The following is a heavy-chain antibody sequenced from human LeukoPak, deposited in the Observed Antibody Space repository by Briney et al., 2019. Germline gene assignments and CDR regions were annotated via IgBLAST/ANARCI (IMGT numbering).Heavy chain of an antibody. D-gene: IGHD4-23*01. CDR3: ARGRPHGNDY. J-gene: IGHJ4*02. CDR2: FYGGGST. V-gene: IGHV3-53*01. CDR1: GFTVSSNY. Sequence: PGGSLRLSCAASGFTVSSNYMSWVRQAPGKGLEWVSIFYGGGSTSYADSVKGRFTISRDNAKNTLYLQMNSLRVEDTAVYYCARGRPHGNDYWGQGTLVTVSS.